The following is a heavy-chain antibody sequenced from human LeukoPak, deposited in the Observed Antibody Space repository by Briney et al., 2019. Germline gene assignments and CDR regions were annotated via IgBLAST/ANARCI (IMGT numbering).Heavy chain of an antibody. Sequence: PGGSLRLSCATSGFTLSNYAMNWIRQAPGKGLEWVAFILSDGSNKYYADSVKGRFTISRDDSKNTVYLQMNSLRAEDTALYYCAKDKGKYYFDYWGQGIVVTVSS. CDR2: ILSDGSNK. J-gene: IGHJ4*02. V-gene: IGHV3-30*02. CDR1: GFTLSNYA. CDR3: AKDKGKYYFDY. D-gene: IGHD4-23*01.